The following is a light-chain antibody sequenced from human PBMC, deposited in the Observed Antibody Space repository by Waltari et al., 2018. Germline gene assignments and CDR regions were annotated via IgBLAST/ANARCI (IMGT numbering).Light chain of an antibody. Sequence: DIQMTQSPSTLSASVGDTVTITCRASRSISRWLAWFQQKPGKAPKPLIYKASTLESGVPSRFSGSGSGSEFNITISSLQPDDLATYYCQQYNSYSEYTFGQGTKLEMK. J-gene: IGKJ2*01. V-gene: IGKV1-5*03. CDR2: KAS. CDR3: QQYNSYSEYT. CDR1: RSISRW.